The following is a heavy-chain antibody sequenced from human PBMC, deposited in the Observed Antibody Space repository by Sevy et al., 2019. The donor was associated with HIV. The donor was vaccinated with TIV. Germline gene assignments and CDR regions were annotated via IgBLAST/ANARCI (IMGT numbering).Heavy chain of an antibody. CDR2: YDPVDDKR. CDR1: GKTLTQLS. Sequence: ASVKVSCKVSGKTLTQLSMHWVRQAPGKGLEWMGSYDPVDDKRIYAQKFQGRVTMTEDTSTDTAYMELRILRSEDTAVYYCATTKDYYESSGSPFDYWGQGTLVTVSS. D-gene: IGHD3-22*01. CDR3: ATTKDYYESSGSPFDY. V-gene: IGHV1-24*01. J-gene: IGHJ4*02.